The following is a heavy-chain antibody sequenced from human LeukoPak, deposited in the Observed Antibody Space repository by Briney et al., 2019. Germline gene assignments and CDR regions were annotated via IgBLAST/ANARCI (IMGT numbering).Heavy chain of an antibody. CDR2: IYTSGST. Sequence: SETLSLTCTVSGGSISSGSYYWSWIRQPAGKGLEWIGRIYTSGSTNYNPSLKSRVTISVDTSKSQFSLKLSSVTAADTAVYYCARDTSYYDFWGTQRDYYMDVWGKGTTVTVSS. D-gene: IGHD3-3*01. CDR3: ARDTSYYDFWGTQRDYYMDV. J-gene: IGHJ6*03. V-gene: IGHV4-61*02. CDR1: GGSISSGSYY.